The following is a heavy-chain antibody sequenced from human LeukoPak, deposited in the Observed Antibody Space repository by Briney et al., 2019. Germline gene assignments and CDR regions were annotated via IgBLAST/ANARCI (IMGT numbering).Heavy chain of an antibody. D-gene: IGHD3-3*01. J-gene: IGHJ5*02. V-gene: IGHV4-30-4*08. Sequence: SEALSLTCTVSGGSISSGDYYWSWIRQPPGKGLEWIGYIYYSGSTYYNPSLKSRVTISVDTSKNQFSLKLSSVTAADTAVYYCARASLYDFWSGYYVRGWLDPWGQGTLVTVSS. CDR2: IYYSGST. CDR3: ARASLYDFWSGYYVRGWLDP. CDR1: GGSISSGDYY.